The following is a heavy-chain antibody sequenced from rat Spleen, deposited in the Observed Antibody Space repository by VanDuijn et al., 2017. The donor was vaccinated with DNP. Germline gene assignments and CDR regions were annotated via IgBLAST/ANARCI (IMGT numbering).Heavy chain of an antibody. J-gene: IGHJ2*01. CDR3: ARWKIGPHYFDY. CDR1: GYSITSDY. V-gene: IGHV3-1*01. CDR2: ISYSGRT. D-gene: IGHD1-5*01. Sequence: EVQLQESGPGLVKPSQSLSLTCSVTGYSITSDYWGWIRKFPGNKMEWIGHISYSGRTTYNPSLKSLISITRDTSKNQFFLQLNSVSPEETATYYCARWKIGPHYFDYWGQGVMVTVSS.